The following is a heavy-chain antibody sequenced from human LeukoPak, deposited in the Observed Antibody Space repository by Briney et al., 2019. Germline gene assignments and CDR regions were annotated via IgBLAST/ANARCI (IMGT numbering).Heavy chain of an antibody. D-gene: IGHD2/OR15-2a*01. CDR3: ASGNSFDY. CDR2: IKPDGSEK. CDR1: GFTFSSYW. V-gene: IGHV3-7*01. J-gene: IGHJ4*02. Sequence: GGSLRLSCAAAGFTFSSYWMSWVRQAPGKGLECVANIKPDGSEKYYVDSVKGRFTISRDNAKNSLYLQMDSLRADDTAVYFCASGNSFDYWGQGTLVTVSS.